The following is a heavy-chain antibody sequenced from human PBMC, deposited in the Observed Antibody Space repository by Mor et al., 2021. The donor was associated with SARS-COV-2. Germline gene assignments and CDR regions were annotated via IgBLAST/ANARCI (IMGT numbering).Heavy chain of an antibody. CDR3: ARGQGYDFRD. V-gene: IGHV4-34*01. D-gene: IGHD3-3*01. Sequence: IGEINHSGSTNYNPSLKSRVTISVDTSKNQFSLKLISVTAADTAVYYCARGQGYDFRDWGQGTLVTVSS. CDR2: INHSGST. J-gene: IGHJ4*02.